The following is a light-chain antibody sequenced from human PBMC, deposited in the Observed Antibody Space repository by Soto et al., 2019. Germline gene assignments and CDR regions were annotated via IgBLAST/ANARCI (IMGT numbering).Light chain of an antibody. V-gene: IGLV1-51*01. CDR2: DNS. Sequence: QSVLTQPPSVSAAPGQKVTISCSGGSSDIGNNYVSWYQQFPGTAPKLLIYDNSQRPSGIPDRFYGSKSGTSATLAITGLQTGDEAQYYCGTWDSSLTLVVFGGGTKVTVL. J-gene: IGLJ2*01. CDR1: SSDIGNNY. CDR3: GTWDSSLTLVV.